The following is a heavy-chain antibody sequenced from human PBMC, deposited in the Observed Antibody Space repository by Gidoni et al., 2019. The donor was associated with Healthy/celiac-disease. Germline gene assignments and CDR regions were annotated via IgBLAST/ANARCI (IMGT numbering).Heavy chain of an antibody. CDR1: GGPISSSSYY. CDR3: ARLHQNSYYYGMDV. D-gene: IGHD1-7*01. Sequence: QLQLQESGPGLVKPSETLSRSCTVPGGPISSSSYYWGWIRQPPGKGPEWIGSIYYSGSTYYNPSLKSRVTISVDTSKNQFSLKLSSVTAADTAVYYCARLHQNSYYYGMDVWGQGTTVTVSS. CDR2: IYYSGST. J-gene: IGHJ6*02. V-gene: IGHV4-39*01.